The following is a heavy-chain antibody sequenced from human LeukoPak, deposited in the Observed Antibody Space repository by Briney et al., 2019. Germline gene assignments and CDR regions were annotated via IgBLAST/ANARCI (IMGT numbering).Heavy chain of an antibody. V-gene: IGHV3-7*04. D-gene: IGHD6-13*01. CDR3: ARLRPYSSSWYAYYGMDV. CDR2: IKQDGGNK. Sequence: GGSLRLSCAASGFTFSNYYMSWVRQAPGKGPEWVANIKQDGGNKYYVDSVKGRFTISRDNAKNSLYLQMDSLRAEDTAVYYCARLRPYSSSWYAYYGMDVWGQGATVTVSS. CDR1: GFTFSNYY. J-gene: IGHJ6*02.